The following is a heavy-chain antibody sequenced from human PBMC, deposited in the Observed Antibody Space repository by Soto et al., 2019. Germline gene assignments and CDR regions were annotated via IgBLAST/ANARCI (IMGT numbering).Heavy chain of an antibody. CDR3: ARDRIAAAGGGYYYYYGMDV. D-gene: IGHD6-13*01. CDR1: GCTFSSHC. Sequence: GRSLRLSCTASGCTFSSHCMHWVRQAPGKGLGWVSRINSDGSSTSYADSVKGRFTISRDNAKNTLYLQMNSLRAEDTAVYYCARDRIAAAGGGYYYYYGMDVWGQGTTVTVSS. J-gene: IGHJ6*02. V-gene: IGHV3-74*01. CDR2: INSDGSST.